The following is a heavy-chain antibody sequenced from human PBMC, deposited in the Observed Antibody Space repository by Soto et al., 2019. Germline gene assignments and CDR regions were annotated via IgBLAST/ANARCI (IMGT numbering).Heavy chain of an antibody. CDR1: GGSFSGYY. D-gene: IGHD6-13*01. Sequence: PSETLSLTCAVYGGSFSGYYWSWIRQPPGKGLEWIGEINHSGGTNYNPSLKSRVTISVDTSKNQFSLKLSSVTAADTAVYYCARARIAAPGRGFDYWGQGTLVTVSS. CDR2: INHSGGT. CDR3: ARARIAAPGRGFDY. J-gene: IGHJ4*02. V-gene: IGHV4-34*01.